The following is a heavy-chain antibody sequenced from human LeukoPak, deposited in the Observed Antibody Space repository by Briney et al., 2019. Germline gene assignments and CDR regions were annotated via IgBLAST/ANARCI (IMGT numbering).Heavy chain of an antibody. Sequence: KSGGSLRLSCAASGFTFSDYFMTWSRQAPGKGLEWVSYISNSGGTIFYSESVKGRFTISRDNAKNLLYLEMDSLRDGDTAVYYRARMRSSWYFDHWGQGSLVTVSS. D-gene: IGHD6-13*01. J-gene: IGHJ4*02. CDR1: GFTFSDYF. CDR2: ISNSGGTI. CDR3: ARMRSSWYFDH. V-gene: IGHV3-11*01.